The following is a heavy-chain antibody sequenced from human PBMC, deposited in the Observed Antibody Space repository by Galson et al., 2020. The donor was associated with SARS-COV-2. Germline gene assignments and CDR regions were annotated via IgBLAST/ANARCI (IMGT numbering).Heavy chain of an antibody. V-gene: IGHV5-51*01. CDR3: ARSISPVVPAALGMDV. CDR1: GYGFKSYW. Sequence: KIGESLKISCKASGYGFKSYWIGWVRQMPGKGLEWMGIIYPGDSDIRYSPSFQGQVTISADKSISTAYLQWSSLKASDTAMYYCARSISPVVPAALGMDVWGKGTTVTVSS. D-gene: IGHD2-2*01. CDR2: IYPGDSDI. J-gene: IGHJ6*03.